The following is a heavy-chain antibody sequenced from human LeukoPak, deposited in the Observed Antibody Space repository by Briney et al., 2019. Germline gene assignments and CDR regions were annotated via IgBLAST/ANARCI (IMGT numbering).Heavy chain of an antibody. CDR1: GGSISSSSYY. CDR2: IYYSGST. D-gene: IGHD5-18*01. V-gene: IGHV4-39*01. CDR3: ASEGYSYGSYFDY. J-gene: IGHJ4*02. Sequence: TSETLSLTCTVSGGSISSSSYYWGWIRQPPGKGLEWIGSIYYSGSTYYNPSLKSRVTISVDTSKNQFSLKLSSVTAADTAVYYCASEGYSYGSYFDYWGQGTLVAVSS.